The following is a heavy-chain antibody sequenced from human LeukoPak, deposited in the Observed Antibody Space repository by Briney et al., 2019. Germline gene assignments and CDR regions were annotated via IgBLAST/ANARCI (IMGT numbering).Heavy chain of an antibody. D-gene: IGHD4-17*01. CDR3: ARELWTVTTGVYFDY. J-gene: IGHJ4*02. CDR1: GGSISSYY. Sequence: SETLSLTCTVSGGSISSYYWSWIRQPAGKGLEWIGRIYTSGSTNYNPSLKSRVTMSVDTSKNQFSLKLSSVTAADTAVYYCARELWTVTTGVYFDYWGQGTLVTVSS. CDR2: IYTSGST. V-gene: IGHV4-4*07.